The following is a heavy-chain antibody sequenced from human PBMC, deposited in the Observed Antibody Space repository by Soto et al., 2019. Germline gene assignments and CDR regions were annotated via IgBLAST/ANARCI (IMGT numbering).Heavy chain of an antibody. CDR3: ARTGFRGHIPRYYYGMDV. CDR2: IYYSGST. D-gene: IGHD2-21*01. CDR1: GGSISSGGYS. J-gene: IGHJ6*02. Sequence: SETLSLTCAVSGGSISSGGYSWSWIRQPPGKGLEWIGSIYYSGSTYYNPSLKSRVTISVDTSKNQFSLKLTSVTAADTAVYYCARTGFRGHIPRYYYGMDVWGQGTTVTVSS. V-gene: IGHV4-31*11.